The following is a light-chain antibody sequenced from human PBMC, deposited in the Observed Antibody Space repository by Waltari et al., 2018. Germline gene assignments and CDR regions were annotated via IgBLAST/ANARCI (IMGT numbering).Light chain of an antibody. Sequence: SYELTQPPSVSVSPGQTASITCSGDKLGDNYVSGYQLKPGQSPVLVIYQDSQRPSGIPARFSGSNSGNTATLTISGTQAMDEADYYCQAWDSSTVVFGGGTKLTVL. CDR1: KLGDNY. J-gene: IGLJ2*01. V-gene: IGLV3-1*01. CDR3: QAWDSSTVV. CDR2: QDS.